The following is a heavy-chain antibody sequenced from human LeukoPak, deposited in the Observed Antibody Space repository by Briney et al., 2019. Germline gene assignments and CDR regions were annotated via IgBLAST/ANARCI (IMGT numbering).Heavy chain of an antibody. Sequence: SETLSLTCAVSGNSISSGYYWGWIRQPPGKGLEWIGSIYHSGSTYYNPSLKSRVTISVDTSKNQFSLKLSSVTAADTAVYYCASRREDYDFWSGYRFDYWGQGTLVTVSS. J-gene: IGHJ4*02. CDR3: ASRREDYDFWSGYRFDY. D-gene: IGHD3-3*01. CDR1: GNSISSGYY. V-gene: IGHV4-38-2*01. CDR2: IYHSGST.